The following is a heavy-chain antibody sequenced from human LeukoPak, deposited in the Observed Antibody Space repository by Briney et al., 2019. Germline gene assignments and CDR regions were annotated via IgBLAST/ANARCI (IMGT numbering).Heavy chain of an antibody. V-gene: IGHV3-23*01. CDR2: ISGSGGST. J-gene: IGHJ4*02. CDR3: AKEARYSSSWYSFFDY. CDR1: GSTFSTYA. D-gene: IGHD6-13*01. Sequence: PGGSLRLSCAASGSTFSTYATSWVRQAPGKGLEWVSAISGSGGSTDYADSVKGRFTISRDKSKNTLYLQMSSLRAEDTAVYYCAKEARYSSSWYSFFDYWGQGTLVTVSS.